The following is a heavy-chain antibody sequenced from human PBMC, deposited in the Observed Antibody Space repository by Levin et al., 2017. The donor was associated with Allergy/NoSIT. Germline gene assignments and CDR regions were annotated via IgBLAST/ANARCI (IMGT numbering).Heavy chain of an antibody. CDR3: ARGGVLGFGEEAFDI. V-gene: IGHV4-34*01. CDR2: INHSGST. J-gene: IGHJ3*02. D-gene: IGHD3-10*01. CDR1: GGSFSGYY. Sequence: SETLSLTCAVYGGSFSGYYWSWIRQPPGKGLEWIGEINHSGSTNYNPSLKSRVTISVDTSKNQFSLKLSSVTAADTAVDDGARGGVLGFGEEAFDIWGQGTMVTVSS.